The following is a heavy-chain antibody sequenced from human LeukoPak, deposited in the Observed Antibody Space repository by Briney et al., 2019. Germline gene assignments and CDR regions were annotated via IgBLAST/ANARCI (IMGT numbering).Heavy chain of an antibody. CDR2: IYSGGST. CDR3: ARGYGGNSPFDY. CDR1: WFTVSSNY. J-gene: IGHJ4*02. D-gene: IGHD4-23*01. V-gene: IGHV3-53*01. Sequence: GGSLRLSCAASWFTVSSNYMSWVRQAPGKGLEWVSVIYSGGSTYYADSVKGRFTISRDNSKNTLYLQMNSLRAEDTAVYYCARGYGGNSPFDYWGQGTLVTVSS.